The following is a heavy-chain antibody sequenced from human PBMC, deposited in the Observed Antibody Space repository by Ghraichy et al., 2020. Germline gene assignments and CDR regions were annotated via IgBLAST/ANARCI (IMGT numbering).Heavy chain of an antibody. V-gene: IGHV3-21*01. CDR3: ARDSSGWSPPPYYFDY. Sequence: GGSLRLSCAASGFTFSSYSMNWVRQAPGKGLEWVSSISSSSSYIYYADSVKGRFTISRDNAKNSLYLQMNSLRAEDTAVYYCARDSSGWSPPPYYFDYWGQGTLVTVSS. J-gene: IGHJ4*01. D-gene: IGHD6-19*01. CDR1: GFTFSSYS. CDR2: ISSSSSYI.